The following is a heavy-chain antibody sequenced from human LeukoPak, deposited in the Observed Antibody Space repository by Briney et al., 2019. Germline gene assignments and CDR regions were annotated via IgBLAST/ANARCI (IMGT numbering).Heavy chain of an antibody. V-gene: IGHV3-21*04. CDR3: AKDPSSSWYVNYYYYGMDV. CDR2: ISSSSSYI. Sequence: GGSLRLSCAASGFTFSSYSMNWVRQAPGKGLEWVSSISSSSSYIYYADSVKGRFTISRDNSKNTLYLQMNSLRAEDTAVYYCAKDPSSSWYVNYYYYGMDVWGQGTTVTVSS. D-gene: IGHD6-13*01. J-gene: IGHJ6*02. CDR1: GFTFSSYS.